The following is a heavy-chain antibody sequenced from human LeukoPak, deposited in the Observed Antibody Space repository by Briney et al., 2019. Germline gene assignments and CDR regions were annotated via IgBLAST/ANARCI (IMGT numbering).Heavy chain of an antibody. CDR1: GFTFSSYS. CDR2: ISSSSSYI. Sequence: GGSLRLSCAASGFTFSSYSMNWARQAPGKGLEWVSSISSSSSYIYYADSVKGRFTISRDNAKNSLYLQMNSLRAEDTAVYYCASSIVVVPAASDYDILTGYYTVDYWGQGTLVTVSS. D-gene: IGHD3-9*01. V-gene: IGHV3-21*01. CDR3: ASSIVVVPAASDYDILTGYYTVDY. J-gene: IGHJ4*02.